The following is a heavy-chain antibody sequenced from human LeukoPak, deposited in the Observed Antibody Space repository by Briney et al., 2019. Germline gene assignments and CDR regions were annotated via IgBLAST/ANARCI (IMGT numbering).Heavy chain of an antibody. CDR1: GFTFGDYA. CDR2: IRSKAYVGTT. D-gene: IGHD2-15*01. J-gene: IGHJ4*02. Sequence: GGSLRLSCTASGFTFGDYAMSWVRQAPGKGLEWVGFIRSKAYVGTTEYAASVKGRFTISRDDSKSIAYLEMNSLKSEDTAVYYCTRGYCSGAGCYPSDYWGQGTLVTVSS. V-gene: IGHV3-49*04. CDR3: TRGYCSGAGCYPSDY.